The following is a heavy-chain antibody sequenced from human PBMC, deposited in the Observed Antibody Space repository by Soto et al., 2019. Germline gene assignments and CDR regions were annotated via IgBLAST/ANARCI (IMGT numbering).Heavy chain of an antibody. CDR2: IWSDGNNR. Sequence: QVQLVESGGGVVQPGRSLRLSCAASGFMFSNHGMHWVHQAPGKGLEWVAVIWSDGNNRYYADSVKGRFTISRDNSKNTLYLQMNSLRAEDTAVYYCVSGDNWNDEASDYWGQGTLVTVSS. CDR1: GFMFSNHG. D-gene: IGHD1-1*01. J-gene: IGHJ4*02. CDR3: VSGDNWNDEASDY. V-gene: IGHV3-33*01.